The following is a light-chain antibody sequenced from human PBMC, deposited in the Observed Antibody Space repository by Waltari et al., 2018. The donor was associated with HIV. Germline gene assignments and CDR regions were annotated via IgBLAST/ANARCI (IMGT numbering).Light chain of an antibody. CDR2: GAP. CDR1: QSIGTT. CDR3: QQYETCCS. J-gene: IGKJ2*01. V-gene: IGKV1-5*03. Sequence: DIHMTQSPSTLTVSVGQRVTMSCRASQSIGTTLAWYQQKPGKAPSLLLFGAPTLLSGVPSRLSGSGSGTEFTLTIANLQPDDVAVYFCQQYETCCSFGRGT.